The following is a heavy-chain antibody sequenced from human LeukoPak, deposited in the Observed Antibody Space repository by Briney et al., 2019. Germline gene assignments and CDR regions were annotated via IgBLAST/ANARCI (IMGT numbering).Heavy chain of an antibody. CDR3: ATPGGSGDYPYPTYFNY. D-gene: IGHD3-10*01. Sequence: PGGSLRLSCAVSGFTVAANYMTWVRQAPGKGLEWVSVFYSGGGAYYADSVKGRFTISRDLSKNTLFLQMNSLRAEDTAVYYCATPGGSGDYPYPTYFNYWGQGTLITVSS. J-gene: IGHJ4*02. CDR1: GFTVAANY. CDR2: FYSGGGA. V-gene: IGHV3-53*01.